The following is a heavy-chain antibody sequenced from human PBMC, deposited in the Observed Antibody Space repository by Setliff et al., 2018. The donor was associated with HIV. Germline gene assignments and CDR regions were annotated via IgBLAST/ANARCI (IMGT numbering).Heavy chain of an antibody. CDR3: ARGLSSPFATGL. V-gene: IGHV4-34*01. J-gene: IGHJ4*02. Sequence: SETLSLTCTIYGGSFSGNHWSWIRQSPGNGLEWIGEVLYNGGTRYNPSLENRVSMSVDTSKNQFSLKLTSVTSADTAVYFCARGLSSPFATGLWGQGTLVTVS. D-gene: IGHD6-13*01. CDR1: GGSFSGNH. CDR2: VLYNGGT.